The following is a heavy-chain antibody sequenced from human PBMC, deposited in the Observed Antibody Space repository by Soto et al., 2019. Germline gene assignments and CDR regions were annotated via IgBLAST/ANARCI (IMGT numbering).Heavy chain of an antibody. CDR2: IWYDGSNK. D-gene: IGHD3-22*01. J-gene: IGHJ4*02. Sequence: QVQLVESGGGVVQPGRSLRLSCAASGFTFSSYGMHWVRQAPGKGLEWVAVIWYDGSNKYYVDSVKGRFTISRDNSKNTLYLQMNSLRAEDTAVYYCARDRDVEYYDSSGHNGFDYWGQGTLVTVSS. CDR1: GFTFSSYG. V-gene: IGHV3-33*01. CDR3: ARDRDVEYYDSSGHNGFDY.